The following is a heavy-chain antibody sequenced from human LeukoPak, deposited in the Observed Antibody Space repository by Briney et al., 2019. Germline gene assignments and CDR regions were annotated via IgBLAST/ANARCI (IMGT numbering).Heavy chain of an antibody. V-gene: IGHV3-33*01. J-gene: IGHJ4*02. CDR2: IWYDGSNK. CDR1: GFTFSSYG. D-gene: IGHD3-22*01. CDR3: ARDSDYDSSGYYLFDY. Sequence: GGSLRLSCAASGFTFSSYGMHWVRQAPGKGLEWVAVIWYDGSNKYYADSVKGRSTISRDNSKNTLYLQTNSLRAEDTAVYYCARDSDYDSSGYYLFDYWGQGTLVTVSS.